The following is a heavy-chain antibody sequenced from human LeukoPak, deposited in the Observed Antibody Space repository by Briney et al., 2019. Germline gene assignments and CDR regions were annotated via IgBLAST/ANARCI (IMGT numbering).Heavy chain of an antibody. CDR2: ISGRGASK. CDR3: AKGVVVAPDVTPFDY. CDR1: GFIFSNYA. D-gene: IGHD2-2*01. J-gene: IGHJ4*02. V-gene: IGHV3-23*01. Sequence: GGSLRLSCAASGFIFSNYAMHWVRQAPGKGLEWVSGISGRGASKYYADSVKGRFTISRDNSKNTLYLQMNSLRAEDTAVYYCAKGVVVAPDVTPFDYWGQGTLVTVSS.